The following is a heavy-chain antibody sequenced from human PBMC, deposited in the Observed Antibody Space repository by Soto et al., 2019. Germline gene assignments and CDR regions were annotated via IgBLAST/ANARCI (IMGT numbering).Heavy chain of an antibody. CDR2: MFYGVST. D-gene: IGHD3-3*02. J-gene: IGHJ4*02. V-gene: IGHV4-39*01. CDR1: GSSINSSGYY. CDR3: ARLPSRHLVDY. Sequence: SETLSLTCTVSGSSINSSGYYWGWIRQPPGKGLEWIGSMFYGVSTYYNPSLKSRVTVSVDTSKNQFSLNLRSVTAADTAVYYCARLPSRHLVDYWGQGTPVTVSS.